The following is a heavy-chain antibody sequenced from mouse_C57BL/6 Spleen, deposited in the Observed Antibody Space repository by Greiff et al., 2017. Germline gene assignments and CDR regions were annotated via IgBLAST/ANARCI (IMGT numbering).Heavy chain of an antibody. CDR1: GYTFTSYW. V-gene: IGHV1-61*01. Sequence: VQLQQPGAELVRPGSSVKLSCKASGYTFTSYWMDWVKQRPGKGLEWIGTLYPSDSETHYNQKFKDKATVTVDKSSSTAYMQLSSLTSEDSAVYYCARGDGYRNGGQGTTLTVSS. D-gene: IGHD2-3*01. J-gene: IGHJ2*01. CDR2: LYPSDSET. CDR3: ARGDGYRN.